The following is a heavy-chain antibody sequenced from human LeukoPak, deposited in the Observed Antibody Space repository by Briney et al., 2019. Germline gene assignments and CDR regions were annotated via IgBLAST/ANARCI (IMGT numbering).Heavy chain of an antibody. J-gene: IGHJ5*02. CDR3: ARDRDDDPNSSWYRSGLNWFDP. Sequence: PSETLSLTCTVSGGSISNYYWSWIRQPAGKGLEWIGRIYTSGTTHYNPSLKSRVTMSVDTSKKQFSLKLSSVTAADTAVYYCARDRDDDPNSSWYRSGLNWFDPWGQGTLVTVSS. V-gene: IGHV4-4*07. CDR1: GGSISNYY. D-gene: IGHD6-13*01. CDR2: IYTSGTT.